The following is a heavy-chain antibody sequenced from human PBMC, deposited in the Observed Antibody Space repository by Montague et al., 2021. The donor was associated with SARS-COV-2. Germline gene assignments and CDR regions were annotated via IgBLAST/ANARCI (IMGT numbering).Heavy chain of an antibody. CDR2: IKQDGSEK. V-gene: IGHV3-7*03. CDR3: VRALGSGDFDF. D-gene: IGHD2-21*01. CDR1: GFTFRSFW. J-gene: IGHJ4*02. Sequence: SLRLSCAASGFTFRSFWMSWVRQAPGKGLKWVANIKQDGSEKYYLDSVEGRFTISRDNAKNSLFLQMNSLRGDDTAVYYCVRALGSGDFDFWGRRTLVSVSS.